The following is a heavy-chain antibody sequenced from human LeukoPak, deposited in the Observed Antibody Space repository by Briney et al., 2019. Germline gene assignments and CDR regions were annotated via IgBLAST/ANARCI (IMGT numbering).Heavy chain of an antibody. J-gene: IGHJ6*03. CDR3: AREVVVPAANYYYYYMDV. Sequence: PGESLKISCKGSGYSFTTYWIGWVRQAPGQGLEWMGWISAYNGNTNYAQKLQGRVTMTTDTSTSTAYMELRSLRSDDTAVYYCAREVVVPAANYYYYYMDVWGKGTTVTISS. D-gene: IGHD2-2*01. CDR2: ISAYNGNT. CDR1: GYSFTTYW. V-gene: IGHV1-18*04.